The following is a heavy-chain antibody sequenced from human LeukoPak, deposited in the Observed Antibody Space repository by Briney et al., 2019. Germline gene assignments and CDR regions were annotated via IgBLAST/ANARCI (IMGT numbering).Heavy chain of an antibody. CDR3: AKDSNHWGEGGAFDI. V-gene: IGHV3-23*01. Sequence: GGSLRLSCAASGFTFTNYAMSWVRQAPGKGMEWVSAICGSGGSTYYADSVKGRFTISRDNSKNTLYLQMNSLRAEDTAVYYCAKDSNHWGEGGAFDIWGQGTMVTVSS. CDR2: ICGSGGST. D-gene: IGHD7-27*01. CDR1: GFTFTNYA. J-gene: IGHJ3*02.